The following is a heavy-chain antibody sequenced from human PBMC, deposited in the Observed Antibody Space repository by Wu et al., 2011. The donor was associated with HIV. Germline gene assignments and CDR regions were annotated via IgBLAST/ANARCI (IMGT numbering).Heavy chain of an antibody. J-gene: IGHJ6*03. CDR3: ARSGVSAEYYFYYLNV. Sequence: QVQLVQSGAEVKKPGSSVKVSCKASGGTFSSYAISWVRQAPGQGLEWMGGIIPMFGSKTYAKNFQGRVTITADTSSTTVHMELSSLRSDDTAVYYCARSGVSAEYYFYYLNVWARGPRSPSP. CDR1: GGTFSSYA. CDR2: IIPMFGSK. V-gene: IGHV1-69*06. D-gene: IGHD2-2*01.